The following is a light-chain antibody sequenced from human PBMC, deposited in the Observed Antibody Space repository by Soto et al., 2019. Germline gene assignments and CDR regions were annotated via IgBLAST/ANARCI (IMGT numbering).Light chain of an antibody. J-gene: IGKJ1*01. CDR1: QSVSSK. CDR2: GAY. Sequence: EIVMTQSPGTLSVSPGERATLSCRASQSVSSKLAWYQQKPGQAPRLLIYGAYTRATGIPARFSGSGSGTEFTLTISSLQSEDFAVYYCQHFGNSLWTFGQGTKVDIK. CDR3: QHFGNSLWT. V-gene: IGKV3-15*01.